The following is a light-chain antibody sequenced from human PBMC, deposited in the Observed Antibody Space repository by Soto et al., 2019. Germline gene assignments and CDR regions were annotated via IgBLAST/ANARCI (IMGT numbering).Light chain of an antibody. J-gene: IGLJ3*02. Sequence: QSVLTQPPSVSEAPRQRVTISCSGSSSNIGNNAVNWYQQFPGKAPKLLIYFDDLLPSGVSDRFSGSRSGTSASLAISGLQSEDEADYYCVAWDDSVNGWVFGGGTKLTVL. CDR3: VAWDDSVNGWV. V-gene: IGLV1-36*01. CDR2: FDD. CDR1: SSNIGNNA.